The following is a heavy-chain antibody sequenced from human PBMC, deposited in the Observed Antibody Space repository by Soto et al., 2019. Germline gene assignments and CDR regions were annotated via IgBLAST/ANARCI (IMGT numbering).Heavy chain of an antibody. CDR1: GGTFSMYA. V-gene: IGHV1-69*06. CDR2: IIPIFGTA. J-gene: IGHJ6*02. D-gene: IGHD3-3*01. CDR3: ARGDFWSGYYRWGQGPNYYYYGMDV. Sequence: SVKVSCKASGGTFSMYAISCVLQSRLQWRDWMGGIIPIFGTANYAQKFQGRVTITADKSTSTAYMELSSLRSEDTAVYYCARGDFWSGYYRWGQGPNYYYYGMDVWGQGTTVTVSS.